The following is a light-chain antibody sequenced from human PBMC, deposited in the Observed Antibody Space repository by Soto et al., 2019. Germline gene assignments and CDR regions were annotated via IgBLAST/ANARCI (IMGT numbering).Light chain of an antibody. CDR2: DNN. Sequence: QSVLTQPPSVSAAPGQKVTISCSGSSSNIGSNYVSWYQQLPGAAPKLLIFDNNQRPSGIPDRFSGSKSGTSVTLDITGLQTGDEADYYCGTWDSTLSAGVFGGGTQLTVL. J-gene: IGLJ3*02. V-gene: IGLV1-51*01. CDR1: SSNIGSNY. CDR3: GTWDSTLSAGV.